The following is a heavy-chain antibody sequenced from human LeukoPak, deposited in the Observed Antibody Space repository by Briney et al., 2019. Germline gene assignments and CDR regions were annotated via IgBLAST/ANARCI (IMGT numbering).Heavy chain of an antibody. CDR1: GYTFTSYY. CDR3: ARGELWFGETEDAFDF. Sequence: ASVKVSCKASGYTFTSYYMHWVRQAPGQGLEWMGIINPSGGSTSYAQKFQGRVTMTTDTSTSTAYMELRSLRSDDTAVYYCARGELWFGETEDAFDFWGQGTMVTVSS. V-gene: IGHV1-46*01. D-gene: IGHD3-10*01. J-gene: IGHJ3*01. CDR2: INPSGGST.